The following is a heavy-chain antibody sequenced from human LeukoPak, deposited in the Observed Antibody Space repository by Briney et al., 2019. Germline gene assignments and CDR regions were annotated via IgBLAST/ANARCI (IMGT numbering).Heavy chain of an antibody. D-gene: IGHD3-10*01. CDR2: ISGSGGST. J-gene: IGHJ5*02. CDR1: GFTFSSYA. Sequence: PGGSLRLSCAASGFTFSSYAMSWVRQAPGKGLEWVSAISGSGGSTYYADSVKGRFTISRDNSKNTLYLQMNSLRAEDTAVYYCAKDLLLWFGELSDWFDPWGQGTLVTVSS. V-gene: IGHV3-23*01. CDR3: AKDLLLWFGELSDWFDP.